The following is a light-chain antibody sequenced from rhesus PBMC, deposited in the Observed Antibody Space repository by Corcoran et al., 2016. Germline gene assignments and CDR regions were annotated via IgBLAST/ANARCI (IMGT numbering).Light chain of an antibody. V-gene: IGKV3S9*01. CDR3: QQYNNWNS. Sequence: EIVMTQSPATLSLSPGERATLSCRASQSVSSYVAWYQQKPEQAPRLLIYGASSRATGIPDRFSGSGSGTDFTHIISSLEPEDLGVYYCQQYNNWNSFGQGTKVEIK. CDR2: GAS. J-gene: IGKJ2*01. CDR1: QSVSSY.